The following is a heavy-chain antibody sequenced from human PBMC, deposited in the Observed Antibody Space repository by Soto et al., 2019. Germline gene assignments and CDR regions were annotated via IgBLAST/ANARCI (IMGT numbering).Heavy chain of an antibody. J-gene: IGHJ4*02. V-gene: IGHV4-34*01. CDR3: ARGGFWSGYPPDS. D-gene: IGHD3-3*01. Sequence: QVQLQQWGAGLLKPSETLSLTCAVYGGSFSGYYWSWIRQPPGTGLEWIGEINHSGSTNYNPSLKSRVTLSVDTSEHQCSLKLSFVTAADTAVYYCARGGFWSGYPPDSWCKGTLVTVSS. CDR1: GGSFSGYY. CDR2: INHSGST.